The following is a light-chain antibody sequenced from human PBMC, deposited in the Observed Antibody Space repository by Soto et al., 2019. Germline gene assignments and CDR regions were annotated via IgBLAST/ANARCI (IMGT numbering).Light chain of an antibody. CDR2: KAS. CDR1: QTINNW. Sequence: DIQMTQSPSTLSASAGDRVTITCRASQTINNWLAWYQQKPGKPPKLLIYKASNLESGVPSRFSGSGSGTEFTLTISSLRPDDSGTYYCQQYGTYSTFGQGTKLEIK. J-gene: IGKJ2*01. V-gene: IGKV1-5*03. CDR3: QQYGTYST.